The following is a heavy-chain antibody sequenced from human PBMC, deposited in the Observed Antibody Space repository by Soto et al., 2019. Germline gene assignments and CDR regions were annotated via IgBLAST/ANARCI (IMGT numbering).Heavy chain of an antibody. CDR3: AKDRYSYASPYYYAY. CDR1: GFTFNSYA. J-gene: IGHJ4*02. V-gene: IGHV3-23*01. Sequence: EVQLLESGGGLVQPGGSLRLSCAASGFTFNSYAMSWVRQAPGKGLEWVSAISDSGGSTYFADSVKGRFTISRDNSKNQLYLQMKSLRAEDTAVYDCAKDRYSYASPYYYAYWGQGTLVTVSS. CDR2: ISDSGGST. D-gene: IGHD5-18*01.